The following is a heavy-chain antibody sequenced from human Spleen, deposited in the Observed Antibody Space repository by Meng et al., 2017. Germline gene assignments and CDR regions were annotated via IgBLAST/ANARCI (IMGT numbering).Heavy chain of an antibody. Sequence: RLQCGAARSLKPSVDLSLAAFGCGGSVSESYWGWTGPPTGKGLEWIGEINNSGSTTYNPPLESRATISVDPSQNNLSLKLSSVTAADSAVYYCARGPTTMAHDFDYWGQGTLVTVSS. CDR3: ARGPTTMAHDFDY. D-gene: IGHD4-11*01. V-gene: IGHV4-34*01. CDR1: GGSVSESY. CDR2: INNSGST. J-gene: IGHJ4*02.